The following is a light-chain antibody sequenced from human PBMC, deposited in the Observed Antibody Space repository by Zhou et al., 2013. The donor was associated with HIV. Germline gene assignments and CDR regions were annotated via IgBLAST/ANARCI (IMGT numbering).Light chain of an antibody. J-gene: IGKJ2*01. CDR3: QQYGSSPYT. CDR1: QSVSNY. Sequence: EIVLTQSPATLSLSSGERATLSCRASQSVSNYLAWYQQKPGQAPRLLIYGASSRASGIPDRFSGSGSGTDFTLTISRLEPEDFAVYYCQQYGSSPYTFGQGTKLEIK. V-gene: IGKV3-20*01. CDR2: GAS.